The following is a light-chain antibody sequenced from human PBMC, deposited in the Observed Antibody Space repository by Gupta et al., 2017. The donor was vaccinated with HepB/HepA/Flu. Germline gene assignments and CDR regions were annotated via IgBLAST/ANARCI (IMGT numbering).Light chain of an antibody. CDR1: QDISDY. Sequence: DMQLTQSPSFLSASVADRVTITCRASQDISDYLAWFQQKPGKAPKLLIYGASNLASGVPPRFSGSGSGTEFTLTISSLQPEDFATYYCLQLNIYPPWTFGQGTKVE. CDR3: LQLNIYPPWT. V-gene: IGKV1-9*01. J-gene: IGKJ1*01. CDR2: GAS.